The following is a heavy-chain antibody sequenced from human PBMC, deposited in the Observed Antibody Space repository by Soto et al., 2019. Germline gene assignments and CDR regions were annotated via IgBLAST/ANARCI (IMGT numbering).Heavy chain of an antibody. CDR2: LSGSGGDT. CDR3: AKRGGYDYVWKSYRPDY. V-gene: IGHV3-23*01. CDR1: GFTFSSFA. J-gene: IGHJ4*02. Sequence: GGSLRLSCVASGFTFSSFAMTWVRQAPGKGLEWVSTLSGSGGDTYYADSVNGRFTISRDKSKNTLYLQMDRLRAEDTAVYYCAKRGGYDYVWKSYRPDYWGQGTLVTVSS. D-gene: IGHD3-16*02.